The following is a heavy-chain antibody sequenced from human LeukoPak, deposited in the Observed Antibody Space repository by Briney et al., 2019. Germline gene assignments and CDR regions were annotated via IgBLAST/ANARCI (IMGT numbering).Heavy chain of an antibody. V-gene: IGHV1-2*02. D-gene: IGHD3-22*01. CDR2: IDPNSGDT. CDR3: ASSGSTGYSLDY. J-gene: IGHJ4*02. Sequence: ASVKVSCKASGYSFTGYFIHWVRQAPGQGLEWMGCIDPNSGDTKYAQKFQGRVSMPRDTSTRTAYMELSRMRSDETDVYFCASSGSTGYSLDYWGQGTLVTVSS. CDR1: GYSFTGYF.